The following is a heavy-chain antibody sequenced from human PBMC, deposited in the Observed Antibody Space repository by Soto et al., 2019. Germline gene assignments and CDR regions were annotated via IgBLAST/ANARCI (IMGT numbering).Heavy chain of an antibody. CDR1: GGSISSGGYY. V-gene: IGHV4-31*03. D-gene: IGHD3-16*01. CDR2: IYYSGST. Sequence: QVQLQESGPGLVKPSQTLSLTCTVSGGSISSGGYYWSWIRQHPGKGLVWIGYIYYSGSTYYNPSLMSRVTISVDTSNNQSSLKLSSVTAADTAVYYCAREGGPRLDRAFRAFDIWGQGTMVTASS. CDR3: AREGGPRLDRAFRAFDI. J-gene: IGHJ3*02.